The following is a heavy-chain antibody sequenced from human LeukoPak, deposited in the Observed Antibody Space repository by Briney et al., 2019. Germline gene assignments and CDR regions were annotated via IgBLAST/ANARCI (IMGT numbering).Heavy chain of an antibody. CDR3: ARDISGYYYFDY. V-gene: IGHV3-33*01. CDR1: GFTFSNYG. J-gene: IGHJ4*02. D-gene: IGHD3-22*01. CDR2: IWYDGGNK. Sequence: PGGSLRLSCAASGFTFSNYGMHWVRQAPGKGLEWVAVIWYDGGNKYYADSVKGRFIISRDNSKNTLYLQMNSLRAEDTAVYYCARDISGYYYFDYWGQGTLVTVSS.